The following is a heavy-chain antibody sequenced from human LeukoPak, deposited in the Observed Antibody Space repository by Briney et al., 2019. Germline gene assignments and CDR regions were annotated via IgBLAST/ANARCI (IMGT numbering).Heavy chain of an antibody. CDR1: GFTFENSA. CDR2: ISWNSGDL. V-gene: IGHV3-9*03. CDR3: ARRSGDRAFDI. J-gene: IGHJ3*02. Sequence: GGSLRLXCAASGFTFENSAMHWVRQAPGKGLESVSGISWNSGDLIYADSVKGRFTISRDNAKNSLYLQMNSLRLEDMALYYCARRSGDRAFDIWGQGTMVTVSS. D-gene: IGHD3-10*01.